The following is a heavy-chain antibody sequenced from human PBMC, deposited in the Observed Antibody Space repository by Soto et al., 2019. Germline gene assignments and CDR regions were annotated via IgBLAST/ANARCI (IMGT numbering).Heavy chain of an antibody. CDR1: GGTFTSDG. CDR2: ISAYNGNT. V-gene: IGHV1-18*04. D-gene: IGHD3-22*01. Sequence: ASVKVSCKSSGGTFTSDGISWVRQAPGQGLEWMGWISAYNGNTNYEQKLQGRVTMTTDTSTSTAYMELRSLRSDDTAVYYCARDETMIADAHYFDYWGKGTLVTVSS. J-gene: IGHJ4*02. CDR3: ARDETMIADAHYFDY.